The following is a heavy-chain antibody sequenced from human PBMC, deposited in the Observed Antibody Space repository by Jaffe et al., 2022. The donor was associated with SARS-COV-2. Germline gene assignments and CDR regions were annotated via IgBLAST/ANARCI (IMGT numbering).Heavy chain of an antibody. CDR1: GFTFSSYA. CDR2: ISGSGGST. J-gene: IGHJ4*02. V-gene: IGHV3-23*01. CDR3: AKTPLEEYYDSSGYFDY. Sequence: EVQLLESGGGLVQPGGSLRLSCAASGFTFSSYAMSWVRQAPGKGLEWVSAISGSGGSTYYADSVKGRFTISRDNSKNTLYLQMNSLRAEDTAVYYCAKTPLEEYYDSSGYFDYWGQGTLVTVSS. D-gene: IGHD3-22*01.